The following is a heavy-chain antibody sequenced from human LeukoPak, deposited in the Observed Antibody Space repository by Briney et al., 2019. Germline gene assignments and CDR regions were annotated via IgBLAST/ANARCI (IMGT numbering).Heavy chain of an antibody. CDR1: SGSISSSGYY. Sequence: SETLSLTCTVPSGSISSSGYYWGWIRQPPGKGLEWIVSVYYSGSTYYNLSLKSGVTISVDASKNQFSLKLSSVTAADTAIYYCTRSSGYYGGDMDVWGKGTTVTVSS. CDR3: TRSSGYYGGDMDV. V-gene: IGHV4-39*01. D-gene: IGHD3-22*01. J-gene: IGHJ6*03. CDR2: VYYSGST.